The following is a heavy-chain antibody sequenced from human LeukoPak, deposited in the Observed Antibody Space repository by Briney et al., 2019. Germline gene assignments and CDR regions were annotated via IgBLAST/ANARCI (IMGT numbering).Heavy chain of an antibody. Sequence: ASVKVSCKASGYTFTSYGISWVRQAPGQGLEWMGWISAYNGNTNYAQKLQGRVTMTTDTSTSTAYMELRSLRSDDTAVYYCARSLSAGTTNLADYWCQGTLVNVSS. D-gene: IGHD1-7*01. CDR3: ARSLSAGTTNLADY. CDR2: ISAYNGNT. V-gene: IGHV1-18*01. CDR1: GYTFTSYG. J-gene: IGHJ4*02.